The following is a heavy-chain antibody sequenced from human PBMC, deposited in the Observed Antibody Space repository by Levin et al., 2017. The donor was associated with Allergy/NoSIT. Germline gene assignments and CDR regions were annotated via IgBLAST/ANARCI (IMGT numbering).Heavy chain of an antibody. D-gene: IGHD3-3*01. CDR2: INPNTGGT. Sequence: GASVKVSCKASGYTFTDYWLHWVRQAPGQGLEWMGRINPNTGGTNYAQNFQGRVTMTRDTSISTAYMELRRLRSDDTAVFYCARGNDFWVGYPDWGQGTLVIVSS. CDR3: ARGNDFWVGYPD. V-gene: IGHV1-2*06. CDR1: GYTFTDYW. J-gene: IGHJ4*02.